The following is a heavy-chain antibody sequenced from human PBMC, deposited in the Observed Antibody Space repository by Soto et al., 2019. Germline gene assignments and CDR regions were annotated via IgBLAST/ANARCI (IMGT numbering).Heavy chain of an antibody. Sequence: PSQTLSLTCAISGDSVSSNSAAWNWIRQSPSRGLEWLGRTYYRSKWYNDYAVSVKSRITINPDTSKNQFSLQLNSVTPEDTAVYYCARDSVLLWYGEFPGSSYFEYWGQGTLDNVSS. D-gene: IGHD3-10*01. CDR1: GDSVSSNSAA. CDR2: TYYRSKWYN. V-gene: IGHV6-1*01. CDR3: ARDSVLLWYGEFPGSSYFEY. J-gene: IGHJ4*02.